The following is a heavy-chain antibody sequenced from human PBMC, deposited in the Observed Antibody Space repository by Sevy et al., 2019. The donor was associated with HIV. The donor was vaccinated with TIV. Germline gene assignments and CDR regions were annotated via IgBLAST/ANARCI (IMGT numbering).Heavy chain of an antibody. CDR3: TTVAQFTAFDI. V-gene: IGHV3-15*01. J-gene: IGHJ3*02. CDR2: MKSKTDGGTT. CDR1: GFTFSNAW. Sequence: GGYLRLSCAASGFTFSNAWMSWVRQAPGKGLEWVGRMKSKTDGGTTDYAAPVKGRFTISRDDSKNTLYLQMNSLKTEDTAVYYCTTVAQFTAFDIWGQGTMVTVSS.